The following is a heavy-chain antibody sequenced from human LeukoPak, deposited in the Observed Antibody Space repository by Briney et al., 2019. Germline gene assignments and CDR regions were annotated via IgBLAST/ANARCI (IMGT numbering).Heavy chain of an antibody. V-gene: IGHV3-30*04. Sequence: PGGSLRLSCAASGFTFSSYAMHWVRQAPGKGLEWVAVISYDGSNKYYADSVKGRFTISRDNSKNALYLQMNSLRAEDTAVYYCARVRGANDYWGQGTLVTVSS. CDR1: GFTFSSYA. J-gene: IGHJ4*02. CDR3: ARVRGANDY. D-gene: IGHD1-26*01. CDR2: ISYDGSNK.